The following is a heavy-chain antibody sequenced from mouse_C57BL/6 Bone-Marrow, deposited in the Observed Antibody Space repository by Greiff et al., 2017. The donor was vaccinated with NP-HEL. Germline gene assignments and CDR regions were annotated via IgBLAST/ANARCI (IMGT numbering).Heavy chain of an antibody. CDR3: ARSLTVFFAY. CDR2: IYPRSGNT. Sequence: QVQLQLSGAELARPGASVKLSCKASGYTFTSYGISWVKQRTGQGLEWIGEIYPRSGNTYCNEKFKGKATLTADKSSSTAYMELRSLTSEDSAVYFCARSLTVFFAYWGQGTLVTVSA. CDR1: GYTFTSYG. D-gene: IGHD4-1*01. J-gene: IGHJ3*01. V-gene: IGHV1-81*01.